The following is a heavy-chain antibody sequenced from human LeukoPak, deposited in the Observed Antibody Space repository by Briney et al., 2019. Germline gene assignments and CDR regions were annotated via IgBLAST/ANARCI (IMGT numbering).Heavy chain of an antibody. CDR2: ISSSSSYI. D-gene: IGHD3-3*01. V-gene: IGHV3-21*01. J-gene: IGHJ4*02. CDR3: ARDTSIFGVVTHQFDY. CDR1: GFTFSSYS. Sequence: GGSLRLSCAASGFTFSSYSMNWVRQAPGKGLEWVSSISSSSSYIYYADSVKGRFTISRDNAKNSLYLQMNSLRAEDTAVYYCARDTSIFGVVTHQFDYWGQGTLVTVSS.